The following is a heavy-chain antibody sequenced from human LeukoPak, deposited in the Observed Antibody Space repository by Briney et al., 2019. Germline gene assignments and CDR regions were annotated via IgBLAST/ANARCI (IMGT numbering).Heavy chain of an antibody. V-gene: IGHV3-7*01. D-gene: IGHD3-9*01. J-gene: IGHJ6*03. CDR3: ARVYFDWGFLDYYMDV. CDR1: GFTFSTYS. CDR2: IKRDGSEK. Sequence: GGSLRLSCVDSGFTFSTYSMNWVRQAPGKGLEWVANIKRDGSEKYYVDSVKGRFTVSRDTAKNSLFLQMNSLRAEDTAVYYCARVYFDWGFLDYYMDVWGKGTTVTISS.